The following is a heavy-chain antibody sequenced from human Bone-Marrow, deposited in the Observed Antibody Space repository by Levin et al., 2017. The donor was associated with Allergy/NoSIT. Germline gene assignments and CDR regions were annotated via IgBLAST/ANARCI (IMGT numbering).Heavy chain of an antibody. V-gene: IGHV3-30*18. CDR3: AKGMTNHYFDY. Sequence: GESLKISCAASGLTFSSYNMHWVRQAPGKGLEWVAIISYDGSNAVYADSVKGRFTISRDNSKNALYLQMSSLRGDDTAVYYCAKGMTNHYFDYWGQGTLVTVSS. J-gene: IGHJ4*02. CDR2: ISYDGSNA. CDR1: GLTFSSYN.